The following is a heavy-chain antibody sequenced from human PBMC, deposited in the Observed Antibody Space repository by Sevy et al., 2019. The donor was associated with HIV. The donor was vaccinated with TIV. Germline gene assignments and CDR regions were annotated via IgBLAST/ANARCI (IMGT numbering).Heavy chain of an antibody. CDR1: GDSVSSNSAA. D-gene: IGHD1-26*01. CDR2: TYYRSQWYN. V-gene: IGHV6-1*01. Sequence: SQTLSLTCAISGDSVSSNSAAWNWIRQSPSRGLEWLGRTYYRSQWYNDYALSLKSRTTITPDTSKNQFSLQLNSVTPEDTDVYYCARGEPAGGDYFYGMDVWGQGTTVTVSS. CDR3: ARGEPAGGDYFYGMDV. J-gene: IGHJ6*02.